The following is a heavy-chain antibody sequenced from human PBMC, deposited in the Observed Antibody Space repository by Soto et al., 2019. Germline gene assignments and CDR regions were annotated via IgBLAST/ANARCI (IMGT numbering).Heavy chain of an antibody. CDR3: ARGYYYGSGSYYHLAPDAFDT. J-gene: IGHJ3*02. V-gene: IGHV1-69*13. Sequence: ASVKVSCKASGGTFSSYAISWVRQAPGQGLEWMGGIIPIFGTANYAQKFQGRVTITADESTSTAYMEPSSLRSEDTAVYYCARGYYYGSGSYYHLAPDAFDTWGQGTMVTVSS. CDR1: GGTFSSYA. CDR2: IIPIFGTA. D-gene: IGHD3-10*01.